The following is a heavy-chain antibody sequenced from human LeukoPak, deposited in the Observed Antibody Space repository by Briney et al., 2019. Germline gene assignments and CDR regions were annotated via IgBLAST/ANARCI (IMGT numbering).Heavy chain of an antibody. CDR3: TRDIVYLQLEF. CDR1: GFAFPNYW. CDR2: IGKDGSEK. V-gene: IGHV3-7*01. D-gene: IGHD2-15*01. Sequence: GGSLRLSCAASGFAFPNYWMVWVRQAPGKGLEWVASIGKDGSEKSYVDSVKGRFTISRDNARNSLYLQMSSLRVEDTAVYYCTRDIVYLQLEFWGQGALVTVSS. J-gene: IGHJ4*02.